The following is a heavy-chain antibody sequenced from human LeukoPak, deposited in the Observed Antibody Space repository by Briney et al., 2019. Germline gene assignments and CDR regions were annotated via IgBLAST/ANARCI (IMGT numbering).Heavy chain of an antibody. J-gene: IGHJ4*02. Sequence: GGSLRLSCAASGFTFSRNWMTWIRQAPGKGLQWVASIKEDGSEKYYVDSVKGRFTISRDNVKNSLFLQMNSLRIEDTAMHYCARDQPRITNDFWGQGTLVTVSS. D-gene: IGHD1-14*01. V-gene: IGHV3-7*01. CDR3: ARDQPRITNDF. CDR1: GFTFSRNW. CDR2: IKEDGSEK.